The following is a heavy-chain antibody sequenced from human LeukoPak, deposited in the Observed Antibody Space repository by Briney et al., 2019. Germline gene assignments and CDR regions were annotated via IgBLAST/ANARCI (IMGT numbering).Heavy chain of an antibody. CDR1: GGSFNGFY. CDR2: INHSRGT. V-gene: IGHV4-34*01. D-gene: IGHD5-24*01. CDR3: ARGLGEGYPDS. Sequence: SETLSLTSAVHGGSFNGFYWTWMRQAPGKGPEWIGEINHSRGTSYTASLWSRVTISQDTSKNQFSLKLTSVTAADTAVYYCARGLGEGYPDSWGQGTLVIVSS. J-gene: IGHJ4*02.